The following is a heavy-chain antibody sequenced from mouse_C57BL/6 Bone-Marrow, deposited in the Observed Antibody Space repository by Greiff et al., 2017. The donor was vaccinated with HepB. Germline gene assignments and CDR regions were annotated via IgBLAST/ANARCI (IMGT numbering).Heavy chain of an antibody. CDR2: IDPENGDT. D-gene: IGHD1-1*01. CDR3: TTLITTVVATDYAMDY. CDR1: GFNIKDDY. Sequence: VQLQQSGAELVRPGASVKLSCTASGFNIKDDYMHWVKQRPEQGLEWIGWIDPENGDTEYASKFHGKATITADTSSNTAYLQLSSLTSEDTAVYYCTTLITTVVATDYAMDYWGQGTSVTVSS. J-gene: IGHJ4*01. V-gene: IGHV14-4*01.